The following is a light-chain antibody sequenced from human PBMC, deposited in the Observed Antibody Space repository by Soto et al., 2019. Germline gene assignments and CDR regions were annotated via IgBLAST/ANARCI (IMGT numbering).Light chain of an antibody. CDR3: LVFYDNTWV. CDR2: STS. V-gene: IGLV7-43*01. J-gene: IGLJ3*02. Sequence: QAVVTQEPSLSVSPGGTVTLTCSSSTGAVTSGYYPNWFQQKPGQAPRVLIYSTSNKHSWTPARFSGSLLGGKAALTLSGVQPEDEAEYYCLVFYDNTWVFGGGTKLTVL. CDR1: TGAVTSGYY.